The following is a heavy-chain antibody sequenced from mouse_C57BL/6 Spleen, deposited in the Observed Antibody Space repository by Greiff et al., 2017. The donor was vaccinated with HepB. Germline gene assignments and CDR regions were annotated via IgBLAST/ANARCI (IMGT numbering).Heavy chain of an antibody. CDR2: INPNNGGT. V-gene: IGHV1-18*01. Sequence: VQLKQSGPELVKPGASVKIPCKASGYTFTDYNMDWVKQSHGKSLEWIGDINPNNGGTIYNQKFKGKATLTVDKSSSTAYMELRSLTSEDTAVYYCARRRGPYYDYGPWFAYWGQGTLVTVSA. CDR3: ARRRGPYYDYGPWFAY. CDR1: GYTFTDYN. J-gene: IGHJ3*01. D-gene: IGHD2-4*01.